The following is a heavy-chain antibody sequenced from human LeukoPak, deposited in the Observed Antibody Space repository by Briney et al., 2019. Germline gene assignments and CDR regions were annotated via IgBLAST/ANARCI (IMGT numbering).Heavy chain of an antibody. V-gene: IGHV4-38-2*01. Sequence: TSETLSLTCGVSGYSISRGYYWAWIRPPPGKGLEWIGTIYLGSTYYTPSLGSRVTISVDTSKNEFSLNLKSVTAADTAVYYCARAGWIITSGIDYWGQGALVTVSS. D-gene: IGHD3-10*01. CDR3: ARAGWIITSGIDY. CDR1: GYSISRGYY. CDR2: IYLGST. J-gene: IGHJ4*02.